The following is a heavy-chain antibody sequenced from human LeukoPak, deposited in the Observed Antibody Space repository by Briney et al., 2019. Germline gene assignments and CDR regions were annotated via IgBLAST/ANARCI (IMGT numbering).Heavy chain of an antibody. CDR3: GDGDYSGY. CDR2: IKSKTDGGTT. J-gene: IGHJ4*02. Sequence: LTCAVYGGSFSGYYWSWIRQPPGKGLEWVGRIKSKTDGGTTDYAAPVKGRFTISRDDSKNTLYLQMNSLKTEDTAVYYCGDGDYSGYWGQGTLVTVSS. D-gene: IGHD4-17*01. V-gene: IGHV3-15*07. CDR1: GGSFSGYY.